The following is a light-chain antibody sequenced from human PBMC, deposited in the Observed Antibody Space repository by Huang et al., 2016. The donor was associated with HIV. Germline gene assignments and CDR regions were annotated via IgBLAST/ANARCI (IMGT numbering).Light chain of an antibody. V-gene: IGKV4-1*01. CDR3: QQYYSTPRT. CDR2: WAP. J-gene: IGKJ1*01. Sequence: DIVMTQSPDSLAVSLGERATINCKSSQSVLYSSNNKNYLTWYQQKPGQPPKLLIYWAPPRESGVPDRFSGSGSGTDFTLTISGLQAEDVAVYYCQQYYSTPRTFGQGTKVEIK. CDR1: QSVLYSSNNKNY.